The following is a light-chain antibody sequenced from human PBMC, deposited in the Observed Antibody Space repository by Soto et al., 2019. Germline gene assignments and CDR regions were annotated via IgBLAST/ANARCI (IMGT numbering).Light chain of an antibody. V-gene: IGKV3-11*01. Sequence: EVVLTQSPATLSSSPGESVTLSCRASQSINTYLAWYQQKPGQAPRLLIYDASYRAAGIPSRFSGSGYGTDFTLTISSLEPADFAIYHCQQRSNWPLTFGGGTKVEI. J-gene: IGKJ4*01. CDR2: DAS. CDR1: QSINTY. CDR3: QQRSNWPLT.